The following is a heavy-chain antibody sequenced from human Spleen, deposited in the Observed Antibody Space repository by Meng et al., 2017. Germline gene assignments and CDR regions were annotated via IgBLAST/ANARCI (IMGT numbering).Heavy chain of an antibody. J-gene: IGHJ6*02. V-gene: IGHV4-38-2*02. CDR3: AAGVAAAGTYYYYGLDV. D-gene: IGHD6-13*01. Sequence: SETLSLTCIVSGYLISGGSYWGWIRQPPGKGLQWIGNIYHGGSSYDNPSLKSRVTISVDSSKNQFSLKLSSVTAADTAVYYCAAGVAAAGTYYYYGLDVWGQGTTVTVSS. CDR2: IYHGGSS. CDR1: GYLISGGSY.